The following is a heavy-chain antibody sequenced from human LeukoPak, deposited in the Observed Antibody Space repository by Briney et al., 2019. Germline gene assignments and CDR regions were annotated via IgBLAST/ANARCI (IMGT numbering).Heavy chain of an antibody. V-gene: IGHV4-61*08. CDR3: ARGGRGRNWFDP. D-gene: IGHD3-10*01. CDR2: IYYSVST. Sequence: SETLSLTCTVSGDSVASGGYYWNWIRQPPGKGLEWIGYIYYSVSTNYNLSLKGRVTTSVDTSENQFSLKLTSVTAADTAVYYCARGGRGRNWFDPWGQGTLVTVSS. CDR1: GDSVASGGYY. J-gene: IGHJ5*02.